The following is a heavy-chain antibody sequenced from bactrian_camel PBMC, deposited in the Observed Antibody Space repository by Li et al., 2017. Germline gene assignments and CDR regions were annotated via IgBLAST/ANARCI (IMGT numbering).Heavy chain of an antibody. V-gene: IGHV3S6*01. CDR2: IVNSGGVT. CDR3: AAETAALEVETCRAAFGY. CDR1: GFTFSQFG. D-gene: IGHD1*01. J-gene: IGHJ6*01. Sequence: HVQLVESGGGLVQPGGSLGLSCALSGFTFSQFGMNWVRQVPGKGLEWVSGIVNSGGVTYYADSVKGRFTISRDNSKDTLYLELNSLKPEDTAVYYCAAETAALEVETCRAAFGYWGQGTQVTVS.